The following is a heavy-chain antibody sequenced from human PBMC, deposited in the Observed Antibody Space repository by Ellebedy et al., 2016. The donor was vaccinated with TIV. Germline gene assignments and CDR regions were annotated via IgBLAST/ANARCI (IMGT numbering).Heavy chain of an antibody. Sequence: GESLKISCAASGFTVSSNYMSWVRQAPGKGLEWVSYISGSSNTKHYADSVKGRFTVSRDNAKNSLYLQMNSLTVDDTAEYYCARNGYCTPSNCRSYNWFDPWGQGTLVTVSS. J-gene: IGHJ5*02. CDR1: GFTVSSNY. CDR2: ISGSSNTK. CDR3: ARNGYCTPSNCRSYNWFDP. V-gene: IGHV3-48*04. D-gene: IGHD2-8*01.